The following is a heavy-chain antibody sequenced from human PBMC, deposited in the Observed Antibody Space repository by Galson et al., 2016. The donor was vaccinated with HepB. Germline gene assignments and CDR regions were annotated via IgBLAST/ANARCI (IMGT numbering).Heavy chain of an antibody. J-gene: IGHJ4*02. Sequence: SLRLSCAASGFVFSNFGLSWVRQAPGKGLEWVGSISTRRTTYYSDSVQGRFTISRDNSNNTLYLQMNGLRAEDTAVYYCAKERLGRRIFDHWGQGTLLTVSS. CDR1: GFVFSNFG. CDR2: ISTRRTT. D-gene: IGHD1-1*01. CDR3: AKERLGRRIFDH. V-gene: IGHV3-23*01.